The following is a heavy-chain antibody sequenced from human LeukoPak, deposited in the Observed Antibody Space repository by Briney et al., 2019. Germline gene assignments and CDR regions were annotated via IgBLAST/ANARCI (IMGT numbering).Heavy chain of an antibody. D-gene: IGHD6-13*01. CDR2: INAGNGNT. V-gene: IGHV1-3*01. CDR3: AREQQLNWFAP. Sequence: ASVKVSCKASGYTFTSYAMHWVRQAPGERLEWMGWINAGNGNTKYSQKFQGRVTITRDTSASTAYMELSSLRSEDTAVYYCAREQQLNWFAPWGQGTLVTVSS. J-gene: IGHJ5*02. CDR1: GYTFTSYA.